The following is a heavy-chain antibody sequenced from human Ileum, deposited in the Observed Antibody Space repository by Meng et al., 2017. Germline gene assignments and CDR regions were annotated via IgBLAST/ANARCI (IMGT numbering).Heavy chain of an antibody. D-gene: IGHD1-26*01. Sequence: QGQLEESGPGWRKPAGTLSLTCAVSGGSISTSDWWSWVRQPPGKGLEWIGEIHHSGSTNYNPSLKSRVTISVDKSKNQFSLKLNSVTAADTAVYYCAREWSGSYRHFDYWGQGTLVTVSS. CDR3: AREWSGSYRHFDY. CDR2: IHHSGST. CDR1: GGSISTSDW. J-gene: IGHJ4*02. V-gene: IGHV4-4*02.